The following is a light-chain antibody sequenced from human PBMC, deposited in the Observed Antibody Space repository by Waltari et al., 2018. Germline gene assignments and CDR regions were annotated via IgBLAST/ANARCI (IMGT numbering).Light chain of an antibody. CDR1: RSDVGADNF. CDR2: EVT. CDR3: ASYTSITTVV. J-gene: IGLJ2*01. Sequence: QSALTQPASVSGSPGQSITISCSGTRSDVGADNFVPCYQQHPGQAPKVLIYEVTNRPSGVSNRFSASKSGNTASLTISGLQAEDEADYYCASYTSITTVVFGGGTKLTVL. V-gene: IGLV2-14*01.